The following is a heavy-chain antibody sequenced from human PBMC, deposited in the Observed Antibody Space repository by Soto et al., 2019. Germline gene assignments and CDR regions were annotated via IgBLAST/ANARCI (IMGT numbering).Heavy chain of an antibody. CDR1: GFTFSSYG. CDR3: ARDPPAASYYYYGMDV. J-gene: IGHJ6*02. V-gene: IGHV3-33*01. Sequence: QVQLVASGGGVVQPGRSLRLSCAASGFTFSSYGMHWVRQAPGKGLEWVAVIWYDGSNKYYADSVKGRFTISSDNSKNTLYLQMNSLRAEDTAVYYCARDPPAASYYYYGMDVWGQGTTVTVSS. CDR2: IWYDGSNK. D-gene: IGHD2-2*01.